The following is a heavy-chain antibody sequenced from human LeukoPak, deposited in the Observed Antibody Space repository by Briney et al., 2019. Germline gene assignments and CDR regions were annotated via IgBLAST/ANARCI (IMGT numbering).Heavy chain of an antibody. J-gene: IGHJ4*02. CDR2: IWFDGSNK. V-gene: IGHV3-33*01. CDR1: GFIFSNDA. Sequence: PGGSLRLSGAASGFIFSNDAMHWVRQAPGKGLEWVAFIWFDGSNKHYADSVKGRFTISRDNSEDTLYLQMNSLRAEDTAVYYCVRDPSGSGFAFDSWGQGALVTVSS. CDR3: VRDPSGSGFAFDS. D-gene: IGHD1-1*01.